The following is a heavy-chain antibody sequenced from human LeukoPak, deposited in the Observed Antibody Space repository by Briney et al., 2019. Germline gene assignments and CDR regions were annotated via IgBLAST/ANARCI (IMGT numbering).Heavy chain of an antibody. D-gene: IGHD4-17*01. CDR1: GFTFSSYS. Sequence: GGSLRLSCAASGFTFSSYSMNWVRQAPGKGLEWVSSISSSSSYIYYADSVKGRFIISRDNAKNSLYLQMNSLRAEDTAVYYCARDHWAVTRGYYYYYMDVWGKGTTVTISS. CDR3: ARDHWAVTRGYYYYYMDV. J-gene: IGHJ6*03. V-gene: IGHV3-21*01. CDR2: ISSSSSYI.